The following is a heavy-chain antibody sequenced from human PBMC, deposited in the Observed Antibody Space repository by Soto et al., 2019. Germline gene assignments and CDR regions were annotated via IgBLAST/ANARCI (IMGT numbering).Heavy chain of an antibody. J-gene: IGHJ5*02. CDR2: IYYSGST. Sequence: SETLSLTCTVSGGSISSGGYYWSWIRQHPGKGLEWIGYIYYSGSTYYNPSLKSRVTISVDTSKNQFSLKLSSVTAADTAVYYCARERYYDFWGGYYTVEAYNWFDPWGQGTLVTVSS. CDR3: ARERYYDFWGGYYTVEAYNWFDP. CDR1: GGSISSGGYY. V-gene: IGHV4-31*03. D-gene: IGHD3-3*01.